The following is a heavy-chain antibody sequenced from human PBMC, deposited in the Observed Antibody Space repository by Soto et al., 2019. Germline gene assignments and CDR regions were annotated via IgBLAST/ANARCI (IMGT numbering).Heavy chain of an antibody. CDR1: GNIFTDHY. V-gene: IGHV1-2*02. Sequence: QVQLVQSGTEMKKPGASVKVSCTASGNIFTDHYVHWLRQARGQGLEWMGWINANSGDTKYAQKFQGRVTMTRDMSISLVYMELTRLTSDDTAVYFCARDITVSTMGFDYWGQGPLVTVSS. D-gene: IGHD4-17*01. CDR2: INANSGDT. CDR3: ARDITVSTMGFDY. J-gene: IGHJ4*02.